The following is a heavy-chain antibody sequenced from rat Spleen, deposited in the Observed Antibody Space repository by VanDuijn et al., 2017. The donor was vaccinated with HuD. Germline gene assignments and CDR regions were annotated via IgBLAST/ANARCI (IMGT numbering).Heavy chain of an antibody. V-gene: IGHV2-15*01. D-gene: IGHD1-2*01. CDR1: GFSLPSYG. CDR3: TREGHNSWGAFAY. J-gene: IGHJ3*01. CDR2: VWSGGRT. Sequence: QVQLKESGPGLVQPSQTLSLTCTVSGFSLPSYGVSWVRQPPGKGLEWIGAVWSGGRTDYNSPLKSRLRISRDTSKSQVLLKMNSLQTEDTAIYFCTREGHNSWGAFAYWGQGTLVTVSS.